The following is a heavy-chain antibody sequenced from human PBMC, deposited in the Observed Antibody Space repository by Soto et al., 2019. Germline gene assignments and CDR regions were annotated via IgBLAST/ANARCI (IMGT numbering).Heavy chain of an antibody. Sequence: GSLRLSCAASGFIFENFGMSWVRQAPGKGLEWISSISGSGFKKYYADSVKGRFTISRDNSKSTVYLQMNSLRAEDTAVYYCARKQQLHDAFDIWGQGTMVTVSS. CDR2: ISGSGFKK. V-gene: IGHV3-23*01. CDR1: GFIFENFG. CDR3: ARKQQLHDAFDI. D-gene: IGHD6-13*01. J-gene: IGHJ3*02.